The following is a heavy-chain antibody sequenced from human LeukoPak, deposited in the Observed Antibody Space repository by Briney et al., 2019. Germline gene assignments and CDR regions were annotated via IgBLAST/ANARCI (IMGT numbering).Heavy chain of an antibody. D-gene: IGHD6-19*01. J-gene: IGHJ6*02. V-gene: IGHV1-69*04. Sequence: ASVKVSCKASGYTFTSYDINWVRQAPGQGLEWMGRIIPILGIANYAQKFQGRVTITADKSTSTAYMELSSLRSEDTAVYYCARDRAVAGTIIGYYGMDVWGQGTTVTVSS. CDR2: IIPILGIA. CDR1: GYTFTSYD. CDR3: ARDRAVAGTIIGYYGMDV.